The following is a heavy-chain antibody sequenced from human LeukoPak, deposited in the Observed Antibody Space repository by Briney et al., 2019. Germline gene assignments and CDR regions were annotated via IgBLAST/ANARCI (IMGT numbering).Heavy chain of an antibody. CDR1: GFTFSSCT. Sequence: GGSLRLSCAASGFTFSSCTMTWVRQAPGKGLEWVSSISSSSSYIYYADSVKGRLTISRDNAKNSLYLQMNSLRAEDTAVYYCARDPTPRYCSGGSCYTHYGMDVWGQGTTVTVSS. D-gene: IGHD2-15*01. V-gene: IGHV3-21*01. J-gene: IGHJ6*02. CDR2: ISSSSSYI. CDR3: ARDPTPRYCSGGSCYTHYGMDV.